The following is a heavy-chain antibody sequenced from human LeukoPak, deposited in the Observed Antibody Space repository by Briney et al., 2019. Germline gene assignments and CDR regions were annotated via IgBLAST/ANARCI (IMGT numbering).Heavy chain of an antibody. V-gene: IGHV1-69*04. D-gene: IGHD3-9*01. J-gene: IGHJ4*02. CDR2: IIPILGIA. CDR1: GGTFSSYA. Sequence: WASVKVSCKASGGTFSSYAISWVRQAPGQGLEWMGRIIPILGIANYAQKFQGRVTITADKSTSTAYMELSSLRSEDTAVYYCARVSDILRSYWDYWGQGTLVTVSS. CDR3: ARVSDILRSYWDY.